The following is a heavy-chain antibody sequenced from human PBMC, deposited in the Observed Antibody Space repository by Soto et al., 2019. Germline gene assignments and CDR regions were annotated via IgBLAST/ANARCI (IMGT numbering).Heavy chain of an antibody. J-gene: IGHJ4*01. D-gene: IGHD1-26*01. Sequence: ASVKVSCKASGYIFTNNGIQWVRQAPGQGLEWMGWISAGNENTKYSQKFQGRVTITRDTSASTVYMQLSSLRFEDTAVYYCVILWWNVGATFVYWG. V-gene: IGHV1-3*01. CDR1: GYIFTNNG. CDR2: ISAGNENT. CDR3: VILWWNVGATFVY.